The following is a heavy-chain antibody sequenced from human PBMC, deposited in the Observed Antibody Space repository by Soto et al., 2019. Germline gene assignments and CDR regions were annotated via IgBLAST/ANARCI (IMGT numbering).Heavy chain of an antibody. CDR3: ARIEAVAGIVDY. Sequence: GASVKVSCKASGGTFSSYTISWVRQAPGQGLEWMGRIIPILGIANYAQKFQGRVTITADKSTSTAYMELSSLSSEDTAVYYCARIEAVAGIVDYWGQGTLVTVSS. J-gene: IGHJ4*02. CDR1: GGTFSSYT. D-gene: IGHD6-19*01. CDR2: IIPILGIA. V-gene: IGHV1-69*02.